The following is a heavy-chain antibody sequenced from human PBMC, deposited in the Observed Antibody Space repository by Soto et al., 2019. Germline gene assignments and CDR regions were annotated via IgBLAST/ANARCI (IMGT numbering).Heavy chain of an antibody. J-gene: IGHJ5*02. D-gene: IGHD2-15*01. CDR2: IWPDGNNK. CDR1: GFTFSNYG. Sequence: QVQLVESGGGVVQPGRSLRLSCAASGFTFSNYGIHWVRQAPGKGLEWVAVIWPDGNNKYYPDSVKGRFTISRDNSKNRRYLQMNGLRAEDTAVYYYARAGICANTQLGWFGLWGQGTLGTVSS. CDR3: ARAGICANTQLGWFGL. V-gene: IGHV3-33*01.